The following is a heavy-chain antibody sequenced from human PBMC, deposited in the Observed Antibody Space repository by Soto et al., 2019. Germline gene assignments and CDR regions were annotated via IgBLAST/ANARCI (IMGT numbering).Heavy chain of an antibody. CDR1: GFTFSSYG. Sequence: GGSLRLSCAASGFTFSSYGMHWVRQAPGKGLEWVAVIWYDGSNKYYADSVKGRFTISRDNSKNTLYLQMNSLRAEDTAVYYCAREEVATITHFDYWGQGTLVTVSS. V-gene: IGHV3-33*01. CDR2: IWYDGSNK. D-gene: IGHD5-12*01. J-gene: IGHJ4*02. CDR3: AREEVATITHFDY.